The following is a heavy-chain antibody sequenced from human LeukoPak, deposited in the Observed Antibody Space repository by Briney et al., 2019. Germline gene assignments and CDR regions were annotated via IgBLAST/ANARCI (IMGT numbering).Heavy chain of an antibody. D-gene: IGHD6-19*01. J-gene: IGHJ4*02. CDR3: ARGGSGIAVAGYFDY. Sequence: SETLSLTSAVYGGSFSGYYWSWIRQPPGKGLEWIGEINHSGSTNYNPSLKSRVTISVDTSKNQFSLKLSSVTAADTAVYYCARGGSGIAVAGYFDYWGQGTLVTVSS. CDR2: INHSGST. CDR1: GGSFSGYY. V-gene: IGHV4-34*01.